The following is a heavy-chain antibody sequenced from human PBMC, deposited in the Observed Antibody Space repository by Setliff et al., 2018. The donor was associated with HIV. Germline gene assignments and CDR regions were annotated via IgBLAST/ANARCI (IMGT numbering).Heavy chain of an antibody. V-gene: IGHV4-61*02. Sequence: LSLTCTVSGGSISSGSYYWSWIRQPAGKGLEWIGRIYTSGSTNYNPSLKSRVTISVDTSKNQFSLKLSSVTAADTAVYYCARDQGGYYDSSRAFDIWGQGTMVTVSS. D-gene: IGHD3-22*01. CDR2: IYTSGST. CDR3: ARDQGGYYDSSRAFDI. CDR1: GGSISSGSYY. J-gene: IGHJ3*02.